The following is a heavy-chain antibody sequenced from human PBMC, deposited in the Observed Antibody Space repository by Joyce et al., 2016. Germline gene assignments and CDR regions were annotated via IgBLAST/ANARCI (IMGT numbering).Heavy chain of an antibody. CDR1: GFTFSSYA. V-gene: IGHV3-23*01. D-gene: IGHD2-8*01. Sequence: EVHLLESGGGLVKPGGSLGLSCGTSGFTFSSYAMGWVRQAPGKGLEWVSTSKGDDDKTYYADAVKGRFTVSRDNSKNTVYLHMNRLRAEDTATYYCAKTYGLNFDYWGQGTLVTVSS. J-gene: IGHJ4*02. CDR2: SKGDDDKT. CDR3: AKTYGLNFDY.